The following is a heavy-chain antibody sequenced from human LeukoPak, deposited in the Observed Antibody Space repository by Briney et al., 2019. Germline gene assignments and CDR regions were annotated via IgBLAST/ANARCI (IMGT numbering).Heavy chain of an antibody. V-gene: IGHV3-30-3*01. D-gene: IGHD3-22*01. J-gene: IGHJ4*02. CDR3: ARGTTMIVVVITSFDY. Sequence: PGGSLRLSCAASGFTFSSYAMHWVRQAPGKGLEWVAVISYDGSNKYYADSVKGRFTISRDNSKNTLYLQMNSLRAEDTAVYYCARGTTMIVVVITSFDYWGQGTLVTVSS. CDR1: GFTFSSYA. CDR2: ISYDGSNK.